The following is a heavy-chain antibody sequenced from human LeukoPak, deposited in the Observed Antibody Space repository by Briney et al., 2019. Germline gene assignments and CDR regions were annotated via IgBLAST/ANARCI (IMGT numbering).Heavy chain of an antibody. CDR2: IYYSGST. J-gene: IGHJ6*02. V-gene: IGHV4-59*01. Sequence: SETLSLTCAVSGGSISSYYWSWVRQPPGKGLEWIGFIYYSGSTNYNPSLTSRVTISIDTSKNQFSLKLSSVTAADMAVYYCARAFRVAVAGTRKLGYYYYGMDVWGQGTTVTVSS. CDR3: ARAFRVAVAGTRKLGYYYYGMDV. CDR1: GGSISSYY. D-gene: IGHD6-19*01.